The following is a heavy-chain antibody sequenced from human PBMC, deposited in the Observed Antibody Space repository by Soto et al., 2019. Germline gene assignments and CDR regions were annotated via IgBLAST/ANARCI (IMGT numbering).Heavy chain of an antibody. CDR2: ISWDSGSI. CDR1: GFTFDDYA. CDR3: AKDTYYDIFTGYLGY. J-gene: IGHJ4*02. V-gene: IGHV3-9*01. Sequence: EVQLVESGGGLVQPGRSLRLSCAASGFTFDDYAMHWVRQAPGKGLEWVSGISWDSGSIGYADSVKGRFTIPRDNAKKDLYIKKNSLRAEDTALYYCAKDTYYDIFTGYLGYWGQGTLVTLSS. D-gene: IGHD3-9*01.